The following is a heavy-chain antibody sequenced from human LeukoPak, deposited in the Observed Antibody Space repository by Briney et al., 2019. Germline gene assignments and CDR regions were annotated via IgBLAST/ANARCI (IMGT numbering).Heavy chain of an antibody. CDR3: ARLERGIVVGNDAFDI. J-gene: IGHJ3*02. V-gene: IGHV3-30*03. D-gene: IGHD6-19*01. CDR1: GFTFSSYG. Sequence: PGRSLRLSCAASGFTFSSYGMHWVRQAPGKGLEWVAVISYDGSNKYFADSVKGRFTISRDNSKNTLYLEMNSLRAEDTAVYYCARLERGIVVGNDAFDIWGQGTMVTVSS. CDR2: ISYDGSNK.